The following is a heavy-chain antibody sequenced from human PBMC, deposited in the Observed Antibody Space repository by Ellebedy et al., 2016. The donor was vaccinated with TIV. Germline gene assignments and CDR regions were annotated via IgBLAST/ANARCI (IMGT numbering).Heavy chain of an antibody. CDR3: VRETTMLRGVDY. V-gene: IGHV3-11*04. CDR2: ISSRSETK. CDR1: GFTFSNNY. Sequence: GESLKISCAASGFTFSNNYMSWIRQAPGKGLEWGSYISSRSETKYYSDSVKGRFTISRDNAKNSLYLQMNSLRAEDTAVYYCVRETTMLRGVDYWGQGTLVTVSS. D-gene: IGHD3-10*01. J-gene: IGHJ4*02.